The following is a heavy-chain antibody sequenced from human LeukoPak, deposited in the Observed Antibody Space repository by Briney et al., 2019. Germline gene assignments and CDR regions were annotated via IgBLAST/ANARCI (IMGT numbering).Heavy chain of an antibody. CDR1: GASISGYY. CDR3: AKVFHWNSRAGSSYYFDY. J-gene: IGHJ4*02. CDR2: IHTSGSS. D-gene: IGHD1-7*01. Sequence: PSATQSLTCTVSGASISGYYWSWIRQPPGKGLEWIGFIHTSGSSNDNPSLRSRLSISVNTSKNQFSLRLSSVTAADTAIYYCAKVFHWNSRAGSSYYFDYWGQGTLVTASS. V-gene: IGHV4-4*09.